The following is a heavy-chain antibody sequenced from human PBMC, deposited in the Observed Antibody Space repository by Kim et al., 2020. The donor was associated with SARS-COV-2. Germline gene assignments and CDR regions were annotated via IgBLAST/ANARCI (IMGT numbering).Heavy chain of an antibody. D-gene: IGHD2-2*01. Sequence: GGSLRLSCAASGFTFSSYAMSWVRQAPGKGLEWVSAISGSGGSTYYADSVKGRFTISRDNSKNTLYLQMNSLRAEDTAVYYCAKDYGYIVVVPADLFDYWGQGTLVTVSS. V-gene: IGHV3-23*01. J-gene: IGHJ4*02. CDR3: AKDYGYIVVVPADLFDY. CDR1: GFTFSSYA. CDR2: ISGSGGST.